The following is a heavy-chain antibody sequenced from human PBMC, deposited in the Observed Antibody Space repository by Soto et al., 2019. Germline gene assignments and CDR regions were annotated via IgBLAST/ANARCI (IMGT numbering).Heavy chain of an antibody. Sequence: PSETLSLTCTVSGGSVSSGSYYWSWIRQPPGKGLEWIGYIYYSGSTNYNPSLKSRVTISVDTSKNQFSLKLSSVTAADTAVYYCARQAKGTYCSSTSCYDNYIGVTPYYYYGMDVWGQGTTVTVSS. CDR1: GGSVSSGSYY. CDR3: ARQAKGTYCSSTSCYDNYIGVTPYYYYGMDV. V-gene: IGHV4-61*01. CDR2: IYYSGST. D-gene: IGHD2-2*01. J-gene: IGHJ6*02.